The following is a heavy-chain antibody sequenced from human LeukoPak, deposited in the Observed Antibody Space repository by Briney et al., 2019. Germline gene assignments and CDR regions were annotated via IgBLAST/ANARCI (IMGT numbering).Heavy chain of an antibody. CDR2: INWNGGST. J-gene: IGHJ4*02. Sequence: GGSLRLSCAASGFTFDDFAMSWVRQAPGKGLEWVSGINWNGGSTSYADSVKGRFTISRDNSKDSLYLQMNSLRTEDTASYYCAKDTGITPSGISGFFDFWGQGTLVTVSS. CDR1: GFTFDDFA. V-gene: IGHV3-20*04. D-gene: IGHD6-13*01. CDR3: AKDTGITPSGISGFFDF.